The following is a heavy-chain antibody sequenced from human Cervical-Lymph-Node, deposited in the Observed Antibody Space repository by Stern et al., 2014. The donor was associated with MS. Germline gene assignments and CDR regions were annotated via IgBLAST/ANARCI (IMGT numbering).Heavy chain of an antibody. CDR3: RTRTVAGTDF. D-gene: IGHD6-19*01. J-gene: IGHJ4*02. V-gene: IGHV5-51*01. CDR1: GYSFVKYW. Sequence: EVQLVESGAELKKPGESLKISCKASGYSFVKYWIGLVRQMPGKGLEGMGIIFETSSSTSFKGHVAFSADKSINTAYLQWSSMEASDAAIYYCRTRTVAGTDFWGQGTLVTVSS. CDR2: IFET.